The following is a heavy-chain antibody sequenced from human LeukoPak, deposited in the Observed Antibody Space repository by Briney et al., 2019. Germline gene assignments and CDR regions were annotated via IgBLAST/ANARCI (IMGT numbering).Heavy chain of an antibody. CDR1: GYTFTSYY. D-gene: IGHD1-26*01. CDR3: TVGATMRDFDY. CDR2: INPSGGST. V-gene: IGHV1-46*01. Sequence: ASVKVSRKASGYTFTSYYMHWVRQAPGQGLEWMGIINPSGGSTSYAQKFQGRVTMTRDTSTSTVYMELSSLRSEDTAVYYCTVGATMRDFDYWGQGTLVAVSS. J-gene: IGHJ4*02.